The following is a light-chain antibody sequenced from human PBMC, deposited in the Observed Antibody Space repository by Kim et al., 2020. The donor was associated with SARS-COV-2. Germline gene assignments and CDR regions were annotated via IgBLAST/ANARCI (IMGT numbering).Light chain of an antibody. CDR3: KRYGGPWT. CDR2: GAS. Sequence: DIVLTQSPGTLSLSPGERATLSCRASQSVSSSYLAWYQQKPGQAPRLLIYGASSRATGIPDRFSGSGSGTDFTLTISRLEPEDFAVYYCKRYGGPWTFGQGTKVDIK. J-gene: IGKJ1*01. CDR1: QSVSSSY. V-gene: IGKV3-20*01.